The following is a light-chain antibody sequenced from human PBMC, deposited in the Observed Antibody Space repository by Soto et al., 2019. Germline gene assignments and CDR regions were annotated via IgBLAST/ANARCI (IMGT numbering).Light chain of an antibody. CDR3: QQYETFSGT. CDR1: ESVVSSY. CDR2: DAS. J-gene: IGKJ1*01. V-gene: IGKV3-20*01. Sequence: EIEMTQSPGTLSLSAGERPTLSCSATESVVSSYLAWYQLKPGQAPRLLIYDASSRATGIPDRFSGSGSGTDFTLTIASLQPDDFATYYCQQYETFSGTFGPGTKVDIK.